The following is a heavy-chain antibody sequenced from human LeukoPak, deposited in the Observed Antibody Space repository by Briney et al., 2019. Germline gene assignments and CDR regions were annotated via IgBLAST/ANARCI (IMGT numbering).Heavy chain of an antibody. V-gene: IGHV4-38-2*02. CDR1: GYSISSGYY. D-gene: IGHD3-10*01. CDR2: IYHSGST. CDR3: ARDGGSGPDP. Sequence: PSETLSLTCTVSGYSISSGYYWGWIRQPPGKGLEWIGSIYHSGSTYYNPSLKSRVTISVDTSKNQFSLKLSSVTAADTAVYYCARDGGSGPDPWGQGTLVTVS. J-gene: IGHJ5*02.